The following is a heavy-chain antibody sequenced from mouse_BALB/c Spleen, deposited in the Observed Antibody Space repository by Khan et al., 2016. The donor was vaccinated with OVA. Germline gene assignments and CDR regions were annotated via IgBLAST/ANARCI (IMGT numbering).Heavy chain of an antibody. CDR3: ARDGSRYNYAMDY. CDR1: GYSITSDYA. J-gene: IGHJ4*01. CDR2: INYSGST. D-gene: IGHD2-3*01. Sequence: EVQLQESGPGLVKPSQSLSLTCTVTGYSITSDYAWNWIRQFPENKLEWMGPINYSGSTNYNPSLKSRISITRDTSKNQFFLQLNSVTTEDTATYYCARDGSRYNYAMDYWGQGTAVTVSS. V-gene: IGHV3-2*02.